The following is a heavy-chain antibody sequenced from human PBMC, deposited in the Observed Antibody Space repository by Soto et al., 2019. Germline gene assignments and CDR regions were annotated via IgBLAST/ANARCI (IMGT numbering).Heavy chain of an antibody. CDR1: GFTVSSNY. J-gene: IGHJ4*02. D-gene: IGHD2-2*02. Sequence: GGSLRLSCAASGFTVSSNYMSWVRQAPGKGLEWVSAIYAGGSTYYADSVKGRFTISRDNSKNTLYLQMNSLRAEDTAVYYCAKVGGTSLPPIPVDYWGQGTLVTVSS. CDR3: AKVGGTSLPPIPVDY. CDR2: IYAGGST. V-gene: IGHV3-66*01.